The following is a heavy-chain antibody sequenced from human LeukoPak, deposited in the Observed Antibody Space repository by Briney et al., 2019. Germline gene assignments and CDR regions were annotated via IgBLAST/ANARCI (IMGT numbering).Heavy chain of an antibody. CDR2: INHSGST. V-gene: IGHV4-34*01. CDR3: ARDGSGSYPLAFDI. D-gene: IGHD3-10*01. CDR1: GGSFSGYY. Sequence: KPSETLSLTCAVYGGSFSGYYWSWIRQPPGKGLEWIGEINHSGSTNYNPSLKSRVTISVDTSKNQFSLKLSSVIAADTAVYYCARDGSGSYPLAFDIWGQGTMVTVSS. J-gene: IGHJ3*02.